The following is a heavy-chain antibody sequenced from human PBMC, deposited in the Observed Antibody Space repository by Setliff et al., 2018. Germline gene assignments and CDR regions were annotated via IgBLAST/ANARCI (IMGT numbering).Heavy chain of an antibody. CDR2: ISSSSTYI. CDR1: GFTFSSYT. J-gene: IGHJ4*02. V-gene: IGHV3-21*01. CDR3: ARCSSWHGHYPHFNY. D-gene: IGHD6-13*01. Sequence: GGSLRLSCAASGFTFSSYTMNWVRQAPGKGLEWVTAISSSSTYIFYADSVKGRFTISRDNARNALYLQMNGLRAEDTAVYFCARCSSWHGHYPHFNYWGQGTLVTVSS.